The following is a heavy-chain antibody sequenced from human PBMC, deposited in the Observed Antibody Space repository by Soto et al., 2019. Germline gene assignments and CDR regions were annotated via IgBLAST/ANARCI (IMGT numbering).Heavy chain of an antibody. J-gene: IGHJ6*02. CDR2: INPGNGDT. CDR3: ARTDCSSTSCYNYYYYGMDV. CDR1: GYSFTKYG. Sequence: ASVKVSCKTSGYSFTKYGLHWVRQAPGQRLEWMGWINPGNGDTKYSQKFQGRVTITRDTSATTAYMELSSLRSEDSAVSYCARTDCSSTSCYNYYYYGMDVWGQGTTVTVSS. V-gene: IGHV1-3*01. D-gene: IGHD2-2*01.